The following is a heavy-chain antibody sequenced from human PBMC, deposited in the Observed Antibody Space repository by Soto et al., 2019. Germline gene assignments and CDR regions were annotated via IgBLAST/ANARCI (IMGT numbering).Heavy chain of an antibody. J-gene: IGHJ3*02. CDR3: ARDRSGGIVGARGTFDI. Sequence: QVQLQEPGPGIVKTSETLSLTCTVSGGSISRYYLRWIRQPPGKGLEWIGYNYYSGSTNYNPSLNGRVSISVDTAKTQFSLKMWSVTAADTAVYYCARDRSGGIVGARGTFDIWVQGTMVTVSA. V-gene: IGHV4-59*01. CDR1: GGSISRYY. D-gene: IGHD1-26*01. CDR2: NYYSGST.